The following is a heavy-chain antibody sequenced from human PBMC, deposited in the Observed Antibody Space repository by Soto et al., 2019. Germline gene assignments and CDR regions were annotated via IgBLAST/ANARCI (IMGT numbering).Heavy chain of an antibody. V-gene: IGHV1-18*04. CDR3: ARATASGWPFDY. CDR2: ISAYNGNT. D-gene: IGHD6-19*01. J-gene: IGHJ4*02. CDR1: GYTFTSYG. Sequence: ASVKVSCKASGYTFTSYGISWVRQATGQGLEWMGWISAYNGNTNYAQKLQGRVTMTTDTSTSTAYMELRSLRSDDTAVYYCARATASGWPFDYWGQGTLVTVSS.